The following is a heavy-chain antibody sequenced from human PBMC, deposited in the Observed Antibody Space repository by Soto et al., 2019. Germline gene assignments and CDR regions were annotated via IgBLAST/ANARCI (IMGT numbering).Heavy chain of an antibody. Sequence: SVKVSCKASGGTFSSYTISWVRQAPGQGLEWMGGIIPIFGTANYAQKFQGRVTITADESTSTAYMELSSLRSEDTAVYYCASHVMVYAIPSYGMDVWGQGTTVTVSS. CDR2: IIPIFGTA. V-gene: IGHV1-69*13. CDR3: ASHVMVYAIPSYGMDV. D-gene: IGHD2-8*01. J-gene: IGHJ6*02. CDR1: GGTFSSYT.